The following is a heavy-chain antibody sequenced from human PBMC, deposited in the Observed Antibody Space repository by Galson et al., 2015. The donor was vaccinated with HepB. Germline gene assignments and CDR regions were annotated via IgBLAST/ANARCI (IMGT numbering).Heavy chain of an antibody. CDR3: ARGSWYSSGPFDH. CDR2: ITSDNNFI. Sequence: SLRLSCAASGFTFSSYTINWVRQAPGKGLEWVSSITSDNNFIYYADSVKGRVTISRDKSKNSVYLQMNSLRAEDTAVYYCARGSWYSSGPFDHWGQGTLVAVSS. J-gene: IGHJ4*02. V-gene: IGHV3-21*01. D-gene: IGHD5-18*01. CDR1: GFTFSSYT.